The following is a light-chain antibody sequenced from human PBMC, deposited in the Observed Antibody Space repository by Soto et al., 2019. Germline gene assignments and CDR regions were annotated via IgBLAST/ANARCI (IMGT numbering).Light chain of an antibody. CDR1: QSVSSSY. Sequence: EIVLTQSPGTLSLSPGERATLSCRASQSVSSSYLAWYQQKPGQAPRLLIYGASSRATGIPDRFSGSGSGTDFPLTISRLEPEDFAVYYCQHYGSSPYTFGQGTKLESK. J-gene: IGKJ2*01. CDR3: QHYGSSPYT. V-gene: IGKV3-20*01. CDR2: GAS.